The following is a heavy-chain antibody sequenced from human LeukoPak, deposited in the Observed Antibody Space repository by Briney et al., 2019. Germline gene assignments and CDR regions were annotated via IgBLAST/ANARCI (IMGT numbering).Heavy chain of an antibody. V-gene: IGHV1-8*01. CDR3: ARVIVTNWFDP. CDR1: GYTFTSYE. D-gene: IGHD3-22*01. CDR2: INPNSGNT. Sequence: ASVKVSCKASGYTFTSYEINWVRQATGQGLEWMGWINPNSGNTGHAQKFQRRDTMTRNTSISTAYMEMSTLRSEDTAVYYCARVIVTNWFDPWGQGTLVTVSS. J-gene: IGHJ5*02.